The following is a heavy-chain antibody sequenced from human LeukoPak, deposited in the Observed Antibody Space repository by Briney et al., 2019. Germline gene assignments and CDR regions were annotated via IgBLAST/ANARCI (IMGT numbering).Heavy chain of an antibody. CDR2: MNLNSGNT. CDR1: GYTFTSYD. D-gene: IGHD3-10*01. CDR3: ARGFGELVPIDYYYYMDV. V-gene: IGHV1-8*01. Sequence: WASVKVSCKASGYTFTSYDINWVRQATGQGLEWMGWMNLNSGNTGYAQKFQGRVTMTRNTSISTAYMELSSLRSEDTAVYYCARGFGELVPIDYYYYMDVWGKGTTVTISS. J-gene: IGHJ6*03.